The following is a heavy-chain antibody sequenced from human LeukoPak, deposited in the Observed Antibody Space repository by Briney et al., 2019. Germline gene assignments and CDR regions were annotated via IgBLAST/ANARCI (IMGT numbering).Heavy chain of an antibody. V-gene: IGHV1-2*02. D-gene: IGHD3-10*01. CDR2: INPNSGGT. CDR3: ARVDYGSGSYSFDP. CDR1: GYTFTGYY. Sequence: GASVKVSCKASGYTFTGYYMHWVRQAPGQGLEWMGWINPNSGGTNYAQKFQGRVTMTRDTSISTAYMELSRLRSDDTAVYYCARVDYGSGSYSFDPWGQGTLVTVSS. J-gene: IGHJ5*02.